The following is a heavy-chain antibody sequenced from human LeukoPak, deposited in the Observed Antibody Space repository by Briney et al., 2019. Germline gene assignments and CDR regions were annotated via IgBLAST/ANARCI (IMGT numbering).Heavy chain of an antibody. Sequence: ASVKVSCKASGYTFTSYAMHWVRQAPGQRLEWMGWINAGNGNTKYSQKFQDRVTITRDTSASTAYMELSSLRSEDTAVYYCARDSHYYESSGYNQGDFDYWGQGTLVAVSS. CDR2: INAGNGNT. J-gene: IGHJ4*02. D-gene: IGHD3-22*01. V-gene: IGHV1-3*01. CDR3: ARDSHYYESSGYNQGDFDY. CDR1: GYTFTSYA.